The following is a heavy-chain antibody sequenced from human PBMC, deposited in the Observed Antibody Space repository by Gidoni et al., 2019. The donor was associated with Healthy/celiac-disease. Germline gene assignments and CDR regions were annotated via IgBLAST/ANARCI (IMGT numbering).Heavy chain of an antibody. CDR1: GGTFSSYA. V-gene: IGHV1-69*01. Sequence: QVQLVQSGAEVTKPGSSVKVSCKASGGTFSSYAISWVRQAPGQGLEWMGGIIPIFGTANYAQKFQGRVTITADETTSTAYMELSSLRSEDTAVYYCARGGACSGGSCYYYFDYWGQGTLVTVSS. D-gene: IGHD2-15*01. CDR2: IIPIFGTA. J-gene: IGHJ4*02. CDR3: ARGGACSGGSCYYYFDY.